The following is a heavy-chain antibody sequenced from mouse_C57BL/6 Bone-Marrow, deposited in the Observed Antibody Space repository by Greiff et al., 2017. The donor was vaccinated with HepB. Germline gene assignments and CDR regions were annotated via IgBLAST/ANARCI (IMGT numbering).Heavy chain of an antibody. J-gene: IGHJ4*01. CDR3: ARCITTVVAQPCYAMDY. V-gene: IGHV1-76*01. D-gene: IGHD1-1*01. CDR1: GYTFTDYY. Sequence: VHLVESGAELVRPGASVKLSCKASGYTFTDYYINWVKQRPGQGLEWIARIYPGSGNTYYNEKFKGKATLTAEKSSSTAYMQLSSLTSEDSAVYFCARCITTVVAQPCYAMDYWGQGTSVTVSS. CDR2: IYPGSGNT.